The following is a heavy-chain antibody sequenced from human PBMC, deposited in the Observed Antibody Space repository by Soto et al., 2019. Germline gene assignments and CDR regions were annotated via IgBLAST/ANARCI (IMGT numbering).Heavy chain of an antibody. CDR1: GYTFTSYD. CDR2: MNPNSGNT. Sequence: ASVKVSCKASGYTFTSYDINWVRQATGQGLEWMGWMNPNSGNTGYAQKFQGRVTMTRNTSISTAYMELSSLRSEDTAVYYCARHYDILTGSYYGMDVWGQGTTVTVSS. V-gene: IGHV1-8*01. CDR3: ARHYDILTGSYYGMDV. D-gene: IGHD3-9*01. J-gene: IGHJ6*02.